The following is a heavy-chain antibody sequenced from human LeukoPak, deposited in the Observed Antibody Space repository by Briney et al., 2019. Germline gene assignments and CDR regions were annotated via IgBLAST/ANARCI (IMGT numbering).Heavy chain of an antibody. V-gene: IGHV4-59*08. J-gene: IGHJ4*02. Sequence: PSETLSLTCTVSGGSISSYYWSWIRQPPGKGLEWIGYISYSGSTNYNPSLKSRVTISVDTSKNQFSLKLSSVIAADTVVYYCARQPDSSGYSNFDYWGQGTLVTVSS. CDR2: ISYSGST. CDR1: GGSISSYY. CDR3: ARQPDSSGYSNFDY. D-gene: IGHD3-22*01.